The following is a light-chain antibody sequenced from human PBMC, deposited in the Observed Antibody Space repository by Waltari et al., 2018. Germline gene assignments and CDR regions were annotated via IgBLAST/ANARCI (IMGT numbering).Light chain of an antibody. CDR2: VAS. CDR3: QQDYSLPLT. CDR1: QGIDNE. J-gene: IGKJ4*01. V-gene: IGKV1-27*01. Sequence: DIQVTQSPTSLSASVGDRVTVTCRASQGIDNELSWYQQRLGEAPRLLIYVASTLQTGVSSRFSGSGSGTDFTLTISSLQPEDVATYFCQQDYSLPLTFGGGTKVEI.